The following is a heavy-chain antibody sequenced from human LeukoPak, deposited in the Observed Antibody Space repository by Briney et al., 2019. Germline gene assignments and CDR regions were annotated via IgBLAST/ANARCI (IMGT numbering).Heavy chain of an antibody. Sequence: GGTLRLSCAASGFTFSSYGMNWVRQAPGKGLEWVSSISSSSSYIYYADSVKGRFTISRDNAKNSLYLQMNSLRAEDTAVYYCARDVFDSSGYYSYFDYWGQGTLVTVFS. CDR2: ISSSSSYI. CDR1: GFTFSSYG. CDR3: ARDVFDSSGYYSYFDY. V-gene: IGHV3-21*01. J-gene: IGHJ4*02. D-gene: IGHD3-22*01.